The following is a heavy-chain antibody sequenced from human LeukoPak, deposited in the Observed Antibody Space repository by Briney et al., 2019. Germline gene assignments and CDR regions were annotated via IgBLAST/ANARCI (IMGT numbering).Heavy chain of an antibody. D-gene: IGHD3-10*01. Sequence: PGGSLRLSCAASGFTFSNAWLNWVCQAPGKGLEWVGHIKSKTDGGTTDYAAPVKGRFTISRDDSKNTLFLQMNSLETEDTAVYYCTLPWGSGSYYDYWGQGTLVTVSS. J-gene: IGHJ4*02. CDR1: GFTFSNAW. CDR2: IKSKTDGGTT. CDR3: TLPWGSGSYYDY. V-gene: IGHV3-15*01.